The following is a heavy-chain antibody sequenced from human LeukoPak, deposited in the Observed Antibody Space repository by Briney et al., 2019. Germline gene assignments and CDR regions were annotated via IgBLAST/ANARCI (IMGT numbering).Heavy chain of an antibody. D-gene: IGHD4-17*01. J-gene: IGHJ3*01. CDR2: IDTNTGNP. Sequence: GASVKVSCKASGYTFTTNYAMNWVRQAPGQGLEWMGWIDTNTGNPTYVQGFTGRFVFSLDTSVSTAYLQISSLKAEDTAVYYCARDGYGDDAFDFWGQGTLVTVSS. CDR1: GYTFTTNYA. V-gene: IGHV7-4-1*02. CDR3: ARDGYGDDAFDF.